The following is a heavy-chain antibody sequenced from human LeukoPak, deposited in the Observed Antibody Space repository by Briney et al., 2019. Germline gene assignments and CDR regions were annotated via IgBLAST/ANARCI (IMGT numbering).Heavy chain of an antibody. J-gene: IGHJ4*02. CDR1: GFTFSSYS. D-gene: IGHD3-9*01. Sequence: GGSLRLSCAASGFTFSSYSMNWVRQAPGKGLEWVSSISSSSYIYYADSVKGRFTISRDNAKNSLYLQMNSLRAEDTAVYYCARESDHILTGYYKYYFDYWGQGTLVTVSS. V-gene: IGHV3-21*01. CDR3: ARESDHILTGYYKYYFDY. CDR2: ISSSSYI.